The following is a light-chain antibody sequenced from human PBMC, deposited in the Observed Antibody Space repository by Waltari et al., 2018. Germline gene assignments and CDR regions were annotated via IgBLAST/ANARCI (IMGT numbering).Light chain of an antibody. Sequence: SASTGDRVTMTCRASQGINTYVAWYQQKPGKAPNLLIYAASTLQSGVPSRFSGSGSGTDFTLTISCLQSEDFATYYCQQYYNYPYTFGQGTKVEIK. V-gene: IGKV1-8*01. CDR3: QQYYNYPYT. CDR2: AAS. J-gene: IGKJ2*01. CDR1: QGINTY.